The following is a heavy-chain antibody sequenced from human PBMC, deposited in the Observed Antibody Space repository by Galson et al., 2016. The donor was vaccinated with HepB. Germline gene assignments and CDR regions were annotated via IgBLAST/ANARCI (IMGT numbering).Heavy chain of an antibody. CDR1: GYSIRSGYY. CDR2: IFHSGSA. V-gene: IGHV4-38-2*02. D-gene: IGHD1-1*01. Sequence: SETLSLTCTVSGYSIRSGYYWGWIRQPPGKGLEWIGSIFHSGSAYYNPSLKSRVTISVDTSKNQFSLRLRSVTAADTAVYYCARWRDTTADYWGQGTLVTVSS. CDR3: ARWRDTTADY. J-gene: IGHJ4*02.